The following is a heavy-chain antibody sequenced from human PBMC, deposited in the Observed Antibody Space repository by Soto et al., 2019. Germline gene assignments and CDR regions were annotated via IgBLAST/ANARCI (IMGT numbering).Heavy chain of an antibody. CDR1: GFTFSSYA. D-gene: IGHD3-3*01. V-gene: IGHV3-23*01. CDR3: ANSTRNREKDFLYYYYMDV. CDR2: VSGGGGST. J-gene: IGHJ6*03. Sequence: EVQLLESGGGLVQPGGSLRLSCAASGFTFSSYAMSWVRQAPGKGLEWVSVVSGGGGSTYYADSVTGRFTISRDNSKDTLYLHMNSLRAEDTAVYYCANSTRNREKDFLYYYYMDVWGKGTTVTVSS.